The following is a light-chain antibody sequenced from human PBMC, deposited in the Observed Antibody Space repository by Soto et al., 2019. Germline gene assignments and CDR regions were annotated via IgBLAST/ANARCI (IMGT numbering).Light chain of an antibody. CDR2: KVS. J-gene: IGKJ1*01. V-gene: IGKV1-5*03. CDR1: QTISNW. CDR3: QQYRSYPRT. Sequence: DILMTQSPFTLSAFLGDRVTITCRASQTISNWLAWYQQKPGQAPKLLIYKVSGLGGGVPSRCSGSGSGTEFTLTINNLQPDDFVTYFCQQYRSYPRTFGQGTKVES.